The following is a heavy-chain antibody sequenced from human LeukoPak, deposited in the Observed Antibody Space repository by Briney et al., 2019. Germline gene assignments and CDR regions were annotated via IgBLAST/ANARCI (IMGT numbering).Heavy chain of an antibody. CDR1: GASIDTYY. J-gene: IGHJ4*02. Sequence: PSETLSLTCTVSGASIDTYYWTWIRQPPGKGLEWIGDFCYSGSTSYSPSLKSRVTISVDTSKNQISLKLTSATAADTAFYYCACLSVSHNNYFDYWGQGILVTVSS. D-gene: IGHD5/OR15-5a*01. CDR2: FCYSGST. CDR3: ACLSVSHNNYFDY. V-gene: IGHV4-59*08.